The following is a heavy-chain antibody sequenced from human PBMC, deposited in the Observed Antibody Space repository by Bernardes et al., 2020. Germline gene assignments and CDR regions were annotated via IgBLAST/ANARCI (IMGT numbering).Heavy chain of an antibody. D-gene: IGHD6-13*01. CDR1: GYTLTELS. CDR3: AILAAAGRGFDY. J-gene: IGHJ4*02. V-gene: IGHV1-24*01. Sequence: ASVKVSCKVSGYTLTELSMHWVRQAPGKGLEWMGGFDPEDGETIYAQKFQGRVTMTEDTSTDTAYMELSSLRSEDTAVYYCAILAAAGRGFDYWGQGTLVTVSS. CDR2: FDPEDGET.